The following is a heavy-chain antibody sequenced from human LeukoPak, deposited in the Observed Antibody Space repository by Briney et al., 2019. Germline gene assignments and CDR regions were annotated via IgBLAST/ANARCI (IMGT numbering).Heavy chain of an antibody. Sequence: PGGSLRLSCAAPGFVFSSYSMIWVRQAPGKGLDRVSYISSSSTTIYYADSVKGRSTISRDNAKNSLFLQMNSLRDEDTALYYCARVFGGHFDYWGQGTLVTVSS. CDR2: ISSSSTTI. D-gene: IGHD3-10*01. V-gene: IGHV3-48*02. CDR1: GFVFSSYS. CDR3: ARVFGGHFDY. J-gene: IGHJ4*02.